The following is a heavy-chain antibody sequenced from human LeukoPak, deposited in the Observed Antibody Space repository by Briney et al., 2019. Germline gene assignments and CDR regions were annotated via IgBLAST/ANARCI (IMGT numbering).Heavy chain of an antibody. D-gene: IGHD2/OR15-2a*01. CDR1: GYTFTSYG. CDR3: AREVLTNRPGGWFDP. V-gene: IGHV1-18*01. J-gene: IGHJ5*02. CDR2: ISAYNGNT. Sequence: PKASVKVSCKASGYTFTSYGISWVRQAPGQGLEWMGWISAYNGNTNYAQKLQGRVTMTTDTSTSTAYMELGSLRSDDTAVYYCAREVLTNRPGGWFDPWGQGTLVTVSS.